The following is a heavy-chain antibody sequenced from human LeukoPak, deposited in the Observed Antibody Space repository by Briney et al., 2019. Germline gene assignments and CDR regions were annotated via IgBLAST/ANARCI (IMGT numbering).Heavy chain of an antibody. CDR3: AKDANEYSSSLFDP. CDR2: IRYDGSNK. V-gene: IGHV3-30*02. Sequence: GGSLRLSCAASGFTFSSYGMHWVRQAPGKGLEWVAFIRYDGSNKYYADSVKGRFTISRDNSKDTLYLQMNSLRAEDTAVYYCAKDANEYSSSLFDPWGQGTLVTVSS. D-gene: IGHD6-13*01. CDR1: GFTFSSYG. J-gene: IGHJ5*02.